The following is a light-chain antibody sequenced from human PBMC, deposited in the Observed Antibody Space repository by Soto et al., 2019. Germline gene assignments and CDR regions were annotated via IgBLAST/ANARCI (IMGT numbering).Light chain of an antibody. J-gene: IGKJ3*01. CDR3: QQYGGSPPVFT. Sequence: EIVLTQSPGTLSLSPGERATLSCRASQRVRSNYLAWYQQKPGQTPRLVMYGTSNSATGIPDRFSGSGSGTEFILTISRVEPEDFAVYFCQQYGGSPPVFTFGPGTKVEIK. CDR2: GTS. V-gene: IGKV3-20*01. CDR1: QRVRSNY.